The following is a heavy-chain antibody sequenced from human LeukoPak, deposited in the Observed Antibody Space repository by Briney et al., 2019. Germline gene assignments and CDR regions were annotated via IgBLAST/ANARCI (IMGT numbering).Heavy chain of an antibody. Sequence: GGSLRLSCATSGFTFTSYWMSWVRQAPGKGLEWVAKIKQDGSEKNYVDSVKGRFTISRDNSKNTLYLQMNSLRAGDTAVYYCAKEGGRSGWYYFDYWGQGTLVTVSS. J-gene: IGHJ4*02. CDR3: AKEGGRSGWYYFDY. CDR2: IKQDGSEK. D-gene: IGHD6-19*01. CDR1: GFTFTSYW. V-gene: IGHV3-7*01.